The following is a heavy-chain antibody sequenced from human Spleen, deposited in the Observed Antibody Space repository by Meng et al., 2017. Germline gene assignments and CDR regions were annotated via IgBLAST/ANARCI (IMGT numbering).Heavy chain of an antibody. D-gene: IGHD3-16*02. J-gene: IGHJ4*02. V-gene: IGHV1-3*01. CDR3: ALLQETMITFGGVIVLGHY. Sequence: ASVKVSCKASGYTFTRYAIHWVRQAPGQRLEWMGWINAGDGNTNYSQKFQGRVTISRDTSASTAYMELSSLRSEDTAVYYCALLQETMITFGGVIVLGHYWGQGTLVHRLL. CDR2: INAGDGNT. CDR1: GYTFTRYA.